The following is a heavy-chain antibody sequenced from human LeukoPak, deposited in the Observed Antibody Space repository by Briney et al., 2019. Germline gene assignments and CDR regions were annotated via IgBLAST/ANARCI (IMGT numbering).Heavy chain of an antibody. D-gene: IGHD2-15*01. Sequence: ASVKVSCKASGYTFSNYAISWMRQAPGQGLEWMAWITVYNGNTNYAQKLQGRVTVTADTSTSTAYMELSRLRSDDTAVYYCAREGRGWAFDIWGQGTMVTVSS. J-gene: IGHJ3*02. V-gene: IGHV1-18*01. CDR1: GYTFSNYA. CDR2: ITVYNGNT. CDR3: AREGRGWAFDI.